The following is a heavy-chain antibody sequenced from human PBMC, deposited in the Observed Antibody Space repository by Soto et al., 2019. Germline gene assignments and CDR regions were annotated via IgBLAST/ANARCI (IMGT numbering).Heavy chain of an antibody. CDR2: ISYNGNNK. CDR1: GFSISTYA. D-gene: IGHD1-26*01. V-gene: IGHV3-30*04. CDR3: ARRSFPYSGSPLEPWSDALDI. Sequence: QVKLVESGGGVVQPGRSLRLSCAASGFSISTYALHWVRQAPGKGPEWVAIISYNGNNKHYADSVKGRFTISRDNSKNTEDLQMNSLRVEDTAMYYCARRSFPYSGSPLEPWSDALDIWGQGTMVTVSS. J-gene: IGHJ3*02.